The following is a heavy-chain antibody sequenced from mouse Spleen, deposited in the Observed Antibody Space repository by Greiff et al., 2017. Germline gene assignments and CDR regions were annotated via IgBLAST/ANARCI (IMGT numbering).Heavy chain of an antibody. CDR3: AREGLDCPWFAY. D-gene: IGHD2-13*01. Sequence: VQLQQSGPELVKPGASVKISCKASGYAFSSSWMNWVKQRPGKGLEWIGRIYPGDGDTNYNGKFKGKATLTADKSSSTAYMQLSSLTSEDSAVYFCAREGLDCPWFAYWGQGTLVTVSA. CDR1: GYAFSSSW. J-gene: IGHJ3*01. CDR2: IYPGDGDT. V-gene: IGHV1-82*01.